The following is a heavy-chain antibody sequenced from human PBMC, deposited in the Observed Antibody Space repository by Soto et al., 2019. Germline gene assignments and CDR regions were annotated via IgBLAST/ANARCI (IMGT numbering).Heavy chain of an antibody. D-gene: IGHD6-19*01. CDR3: ARDWAWSSGWSPGGY. CDR2: INPNNGGT. CDR1: GYTFTGYY. V-gene: IGHV1-2*02. J-gene: IGHJ4*02. Sequence: QVQLVQSGAEVKKPGASVKVSCKASGYTFTGYYMHWVRQAPGQGREWMGGINPNNGGTNYAQKFQGRVTMTRDTSSSTAYMELSRLRSDDTAVYYCARDWAWSSGWSPGGYWGQGTLVTVSS.